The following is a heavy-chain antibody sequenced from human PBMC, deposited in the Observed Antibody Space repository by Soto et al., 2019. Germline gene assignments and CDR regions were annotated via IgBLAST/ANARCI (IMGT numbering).Heavy chain of an antibody. J-gene: IGHJ5*02. D-gene: IGHD2-21*02. Sequence: SETLSLTCAVYCGSFSGYYWSWIRQPPGKGLEWIGEINHSGSTNYNPSLKSRVTISVDTSKNQFSLKLSSVTAADTAVYYCARGPPSVVVTAIPRLNWFDPWGQGTLVTVSS. CDR1: CGSFSGYY. V-gene: IGHV4-34*01. CDR2: INHSGST. CDR3: ARGPPSVVVTAIPRLNWFDP.